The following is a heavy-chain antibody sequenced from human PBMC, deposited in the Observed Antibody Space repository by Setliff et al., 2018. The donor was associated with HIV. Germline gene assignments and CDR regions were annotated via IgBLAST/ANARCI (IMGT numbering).Heavy chain of an antibody. Sequence: SETLSLTCSVFRGSLSSGGYYWSWIRQHPGKGLEWIGYVHSTGNTYYNPSLKSRPSISVDTSKSHFSLNLISVTAEDAAVYYCARASGHGAHQGMDVWGQGTTVTVSS. CDR1: RGSLSSGGYY. D-gene: IGHD4-17*01. CDR2: VHSTGNT. J-gene: IGHJ6*02. V-gene: IGHV4-31*03. CDR3: ARASGHGAHQGMDV.